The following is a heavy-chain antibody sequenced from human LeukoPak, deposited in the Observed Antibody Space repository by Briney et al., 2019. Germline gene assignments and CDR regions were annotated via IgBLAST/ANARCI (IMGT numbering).Heavy chain of an antibody. V-gene: IGHV4-4*07. Sequence: SETLSLTCTVSGTSLSPFHWTWFRQPPGQRLEWIGLIYFTGTATLNPSLRSRVAMSVDLAKNQLFLKLASMTAADTAMYYCARKDGDYWGQGTLVSVSS. CDR1: GTSLSPFH. J-gene: IGHJ4*02. CDR2: IYFTGTA. CDR3: ARKDGDY.